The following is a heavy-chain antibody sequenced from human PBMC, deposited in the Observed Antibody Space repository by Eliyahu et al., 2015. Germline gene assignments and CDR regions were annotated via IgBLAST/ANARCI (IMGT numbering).Heavy chain of an antibody. CDR1: GGSFSGSY. D-gene: IGHD5-18*01. CDR3: ARGRRGDSFGPRAPYYYGMDV. Sequence: QVQLQQWGAGLLKPSETLSLTCAVYGGSFSGSYWXWIRQPPGKGLEWIGEINHSGSTNYNPSLKSRVTISLDTSKNQFSLKLSSVTAADTAVYYCARGRRGDSFGPRAPYYYGMDVWGQGTTVTVSS. CDR2: INHSGST. V-gene: IGHV4-34*01. J-gene: IGHJ6*02.